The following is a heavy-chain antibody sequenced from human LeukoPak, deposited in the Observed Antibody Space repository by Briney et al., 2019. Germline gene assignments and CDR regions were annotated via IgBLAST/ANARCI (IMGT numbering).Heavy chain of an antibody. J-gene: IGHJ6*02. D-gene: IGHD5-12*01. V-gene: IGHV1-8*01. CDR3: ARVVATTYYYYGMDV. Sequence: ASVKVSCKASGYTFTSYDISWVRQATGQGLEWMGWMNPNSGNTGYAQKFQGRVTMTRNTSISTAYMELSSLRSEDTAVYYCARVVATTYYYYGMDVWGQGATVTVSS. CDR1: GYTFTSYD. CDR2: MNPNSGNT.